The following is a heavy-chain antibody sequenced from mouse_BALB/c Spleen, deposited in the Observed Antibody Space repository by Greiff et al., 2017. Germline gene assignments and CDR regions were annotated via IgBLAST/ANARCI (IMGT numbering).Heavy chain of an antibody. CDR3: TRDYYGSSWGAMDY. Sequence: EVMLVESGGGLVKPGGSLKLSCAASGFTFSSYTMSWVRQTPEKRLEWVATISSGGSYTYYPDSVKGRFTISRDNAKNTLYLQMSSLKSEDTAMYYCTRDYYGSSWGAMDYWGQGTSVTVSS. CDR2: ISSGGSYT. D-gene: IGHD1-1*01. J-gene: IGHJ4*01. CDR1: GFTFSSYT. V-gene: IGHV5-6-4*01.